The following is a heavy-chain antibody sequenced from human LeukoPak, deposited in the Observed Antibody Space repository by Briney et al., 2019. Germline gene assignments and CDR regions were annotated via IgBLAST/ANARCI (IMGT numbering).Heavy chain of an antibody. Sequence: PSETLSLTCTVSGGSISSYYWSWIRQPPGKGLEWIGYIYYSGSTNYNPSLKSRVTISVDTSKNQFSLKLSSVTAADTAVYYCASRIAAAGILGPLYFDYWGQGTLVTVSS. CDR2: IYYSGST. CDR3: ASRIAAAGILGPLYFDY. J-gene: IGHJ4*02. D-gene: IGHD6-13*01. V-gene: IGHV4-59*01. CDR1: GGSISSYY.